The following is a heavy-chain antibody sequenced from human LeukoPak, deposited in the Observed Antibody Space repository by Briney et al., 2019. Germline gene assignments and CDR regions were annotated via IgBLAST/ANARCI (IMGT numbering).Heavy chain of an antibody. CDR3: ARHGVGDGYNLGH. Sequence: GEPLKISCKGSGYIFTSYWIGWVRQMPGKGLEGMGIIYPGDSDTRHSPSFQGQVTISADKSISTAYLQWSSLQASDTAMYYCARHGVGDGYNLGHWGQGPLVTVSS. J-gene: IGHJ4*02. CDR2: IYPGDSDT. V-gene: IGHV5-51*01. CDR1: GYIFTSYW. D-gene: IGHD5-24*01.